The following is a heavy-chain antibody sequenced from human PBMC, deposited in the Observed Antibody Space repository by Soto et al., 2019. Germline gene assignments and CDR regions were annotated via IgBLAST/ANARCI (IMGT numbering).Heavy chain of an antibody. CDR2: INPSGGST. CDR1: GYTFPTYY. Sequence: ASVKVSCKASGYTFPTYYMHWVRQAPGQGLEWLGLINPSGGSTSYPQKFQGRVTMTGDTSTTTVYMDLSSLRSEDTAVYYCARDAITMVRGAWSYYMDVWGKGTTVTVSS. CDR3: ARDAITMVRGAWSYYMDV. V-gene: IGHV1-46*01. D-gene: IGHD3-10*01. J-gene: IGHJ6*03.